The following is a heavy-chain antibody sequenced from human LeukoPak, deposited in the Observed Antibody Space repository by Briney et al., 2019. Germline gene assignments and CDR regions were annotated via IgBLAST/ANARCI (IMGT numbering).Heavy chain of an antibody. V-gene: IGHV4-61*02. D-gene: IGHD3-16*01. J-gene: IGHJ4*02. CDR2: IYYSGST. CDR3: AREGPIGDYFDY. Sequence: PSQTLSLTCTVSGGSINIGTYYWSWIRQPAGKGLEWIGSIYYSGSTYYNPSLKSRVTISVDTSKNQFSLKLSSMTAADTAVYYCAREGPIGDYFDYWGQGALVTVSS. CDR1: GGSINIGTYY.